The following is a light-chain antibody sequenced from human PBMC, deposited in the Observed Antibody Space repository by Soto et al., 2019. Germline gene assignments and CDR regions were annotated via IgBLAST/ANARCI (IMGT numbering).Light chain of an antibody. CDR1: SXNIGNNY. CDR3: ATWDDSLSAV. V-gene: IGLV1-47*02. CDR2: SNN. J-gene: IGLJ3*02. Sequence: QSVLTQPPSASGTPGQRVTISCSGSSXNIGNNYVYWYQHVPGTAPKLLIFSNNQRPSGVPDRFSGSKSGTSASLAISGLRSGDEADYYCATWDDSLSAVFGGGTKFTVL.